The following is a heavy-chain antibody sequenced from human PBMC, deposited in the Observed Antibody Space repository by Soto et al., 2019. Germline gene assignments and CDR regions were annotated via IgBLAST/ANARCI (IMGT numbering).Heavy chain of an antibody. Sequence: QVQLVQSGTEVKKPGASVKVSCQASGYSISAYYIHWVRQAPGQGLEWMGWIDPKNGGTVSARKFQGRLTMTRDTSISTVYMDLSGLTSDDTALYYCGRDDYGIFPYWGQGSLVTVSS. D-gene: IGHD3-10*01. CDR3: GRDDYGIFPY. CDR1: GYSISAYY. CDR2: IDPKNGGT. V-gene: IGHV1-2*02. J-gene: IGHJ4*02.